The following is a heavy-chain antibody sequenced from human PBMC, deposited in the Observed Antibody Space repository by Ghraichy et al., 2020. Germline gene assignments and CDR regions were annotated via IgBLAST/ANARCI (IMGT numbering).Heavy chain of an antibody. J-gene: IGHJ3*02. D-gene: IGHD1-26*01. V-gene: IGHV1-18*04. CDR3: AIVVGATGEGDAFDI. Sequence: ASVKVSCKASGYTFTSYGISWVRQAPGQGLEWMGWISAYNGNTNYAQKLQGRVTMTTDTSTSTAYMELRSLRSDDTAVYYCAIVVGATGEGDAFDIWGQGTRVTVSS. CDR2: ISAYNGNT. CDR1: GYTFTSYG.